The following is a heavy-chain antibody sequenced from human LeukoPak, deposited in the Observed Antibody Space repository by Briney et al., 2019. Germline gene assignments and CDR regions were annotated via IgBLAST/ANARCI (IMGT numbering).Heavy chain of an antibody. CDR1: GYTFTGYY. D-gene: IGHD3-10*01. CDR2: INPNSGGT. J-gene: IGHJ4*02. Sequence: ASVKVSCKASGYTFTGYYMHWVRQAPGQGLEWMGWINPNSGGTSYAQKFQGRVTMTRDTSISTAYMELSRLRSDDTAVYYCARTYGSGSYRRFDYWGQGTLVTVSS. V-gene: IGHV1-2*02. CDR3: ARTYGSGSYRRFDY.